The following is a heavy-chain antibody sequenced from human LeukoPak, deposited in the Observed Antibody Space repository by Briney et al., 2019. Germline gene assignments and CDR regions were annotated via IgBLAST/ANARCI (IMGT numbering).Heavy chain of an antibody. CDR3: ARRFIVGATRDDY. J-gene: IGHJ4*02. Sequence: PGRSLRLSCAASGFTFSSYGMHWVRQAPGKGLEWVAVISYDGSNKYYADSVKGRFTISRDNSKNTLYLQMNSLRAEDTAVYYCARRFIVGATRDDYWGQGTLVTVSS. V-gene: IGHV3-30*03. D-gene: IGHD1-26*01. CDR2: ISYDGSNK. CDR1: GFTFSSYG.